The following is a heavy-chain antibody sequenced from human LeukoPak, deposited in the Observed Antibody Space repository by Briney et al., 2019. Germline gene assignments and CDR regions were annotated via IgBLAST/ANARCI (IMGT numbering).Heavy chain of an antibody. CDR1: GFTFSSYV. Sequence: SGGSLRLSCAASGFTFSSYVMHWVRQAPGKGLEWVAFIRYDGSNKYYADSVKGRFTISRDNAKNSLYLQMNSLRAEDTAVYYCARDPIEAADTNFDYWGQGTLVTVSS. J-gene: IGHJ4*02. CDR3: ARDPIEAADTNFDY. D-gene: IGHD6-13*01. CDR2: IRYDGSNK. V-gene: IGHV3-30*02.